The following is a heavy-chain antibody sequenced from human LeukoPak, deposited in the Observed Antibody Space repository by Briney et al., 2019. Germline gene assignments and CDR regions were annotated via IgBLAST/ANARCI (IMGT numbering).Heavy chain of an antibody. Sequence: ASVTVSCTASGYTFTSYGFSWVREAPGQGLEWMGWISAYNGNTNYAQKLQGRVTMTTDTSTSTAYMELRSLRSDDTAVYYGGVHIGATGAYYYYAMDVWGQGTTVTVSS. J-gene: IGHJ6*02. CDR3: GVHIGATGAYYYYAMDV. D-gene: IGHD5-12*01. CDR2: ISAYNGNT. V-gene: IGHV1-18*01. CDR1: GYTFTSYG.